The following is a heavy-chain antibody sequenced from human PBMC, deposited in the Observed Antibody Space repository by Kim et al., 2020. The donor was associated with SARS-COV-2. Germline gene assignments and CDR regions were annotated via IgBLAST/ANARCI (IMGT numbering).Heavy chain of an antibody. CDR2: IYYSGST. D-gene: IGHD3-3*01. Sequence: SETLSLTCTVSGGSISSSSYYWGWIRQPPGKGLEWIGSIYYSGSTYYNPSLKSRVTISVDTSKNQFSLKLSSVTAADTAVYYCARLDLEWLRTPYGMDVWGQGTTVTVSS. CDR3: ARLDLEWLRTPYGMDV. V-gene: IGHV4-39*01. CDR1: GGSISSSSYY. J-gene: IGHJ6*02.